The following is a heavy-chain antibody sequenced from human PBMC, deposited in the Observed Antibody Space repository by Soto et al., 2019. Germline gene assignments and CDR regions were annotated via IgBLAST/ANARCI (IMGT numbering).Heavy chain of an antibody. D-gene: IGHD5-12*01. J-gene: IGHJ6*03. CDR2: ISSSSSYI. V-gene: IGHV3-21*01. CDR1: GFTFSSYS. Sequence: GGSLRLSCAASGFTFSSYSMNWVRQAPGKGLEWVSSISSSSSYIYYADSVKGRFTISRDNAKNSLYLQMNSLRAEDTAVYYCAREGRSGYDAPPYYYYYYMDVWGKGTTVTVSS. CDR3: AREGRSGYDAPPYYYYYYMDV.